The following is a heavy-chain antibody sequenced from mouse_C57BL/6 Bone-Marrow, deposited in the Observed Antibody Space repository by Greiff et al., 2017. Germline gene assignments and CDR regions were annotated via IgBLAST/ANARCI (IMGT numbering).Heavy chain of an antibody. V-gene: IGHV1-81*01. CDR1: GYTFTSYG. CDR3: ASLPYYYGCTYFDY. J-gene: IGHJ2*01. CDR2: IYPRSGNT. Sequence: QVQLKESGAELARPGASVKLSCKASGYTFTSYGISWVKQRTGQGLEWIGEIYPRSGNTYYNEKFKGKATLTADKSSSTASMELRSLTSEVSAVYFWASLPYYYGCTYFDYWCQGTTLTVSS. D-gene: IGHD1-1*01.